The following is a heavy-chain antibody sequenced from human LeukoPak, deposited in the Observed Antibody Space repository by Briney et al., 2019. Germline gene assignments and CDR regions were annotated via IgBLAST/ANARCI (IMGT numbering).Heavy chain of an antibody. Sequence: GGSLRLSCAASGFTFSSYSMNWVRQAPGKGLEWGSYISSISSTIYYADSVKGRFTISRDNAKDSLYLQINSLRAEDPAAYYCARAGTSGYSIRYYFDYWGQGTMVTVSS. CDR1: GFTFSSYS. V-gene: IGHV3-48*01. CDR3: ARAGTSGYSIRYYFDY. CDR2: ISSISSTI. J-gene: IGHJ4*02. D-gene: IGHD3-3*01.